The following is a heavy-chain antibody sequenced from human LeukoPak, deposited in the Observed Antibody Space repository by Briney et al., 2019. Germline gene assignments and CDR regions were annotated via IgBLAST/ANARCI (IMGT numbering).Heavy chain of an antibody. CDR1: GGSFSGYY. V-gene: IGHV4-34*01. CDR2: INHSGST. CDR3: ASITMIDLDAFDI. J-gene: IGHJ3*02. D-gene: IGHD3-22*01. Sequence: SETLSLTCAVYGGSFSGYYWSWIRQPPGKGLEWIGEINHSGSTNYNPSLKSRVTMSVDTSKNQFSLKLSSVTAADTAVYYCASITMIDLDAFDIWGQGTMVTVSS.